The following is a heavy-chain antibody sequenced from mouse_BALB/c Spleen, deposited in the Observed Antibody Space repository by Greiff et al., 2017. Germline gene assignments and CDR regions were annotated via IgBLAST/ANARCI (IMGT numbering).Heavy chain of an antibody. CDR1: GYTFTSYW. D-gene: IGHD2-4*01. J-gene: IGHJ2*01. CDR3: AVLTTMIYYFDY. CDR2: INPSNGRT. V-gene: IGHV1S81*02. Sequence: QVQLQQPGAELVKPGASVKLSCKASGYTFTSYWMHWVKQRPGQGLEWIGEINPSNGRTNYNEKFKSKATLTVDKSSSTAYMQLSSLTSEDSAVYYCAVLTTMIYYFDYWGQGTTRTVAS.